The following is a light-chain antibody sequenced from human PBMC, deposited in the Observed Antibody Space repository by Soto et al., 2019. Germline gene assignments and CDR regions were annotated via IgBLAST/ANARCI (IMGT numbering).Light chain of an antibody. J-gene: IGLJ2*01. V-gene: IGLV2-8*01. CDR2: EVI. CDR3: SSYAGSNNLHVV. Sequence: QSALTQPPSASGSPGQSVTISCTGSSSDVGGYEYVSWYQQHPGKAPKLIIYEVIKRPSGVPDRFSGSKSGNTASLTVSGLQAEDEADYYCSSYAGSNNLHVVFGGGTQLTVL. CDR1: SSDVGGYEY.